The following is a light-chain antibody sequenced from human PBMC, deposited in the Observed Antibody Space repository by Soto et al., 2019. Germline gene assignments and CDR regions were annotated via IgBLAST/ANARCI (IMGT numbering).Light chain of an antibody. V-gene: IGLV2-8*01. CDR1: SSDVGGYNY. CDR2: EVS. Sequence: QSALTQPPSASGSPGQSVTISCTGTSSDVGGYNYVSWYQQHPGKAPKLMIYEVSKRPSGVPDRFSGSKSGNTASLTVSGLQAEDEADYYFSSYAGSTFYVFGTGTKLTVL. J-gene: IGLJ1*01. CDR3: SSYAGSTFYV.